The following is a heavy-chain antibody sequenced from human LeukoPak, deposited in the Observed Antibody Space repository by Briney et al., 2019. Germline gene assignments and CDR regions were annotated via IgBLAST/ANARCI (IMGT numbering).Heavy chain of an antibody. V-gene: IGHV1-69*13. J-gene: IGHJ6*02. D-gene: IGHD2-2*01. CDR3: ARIRVPTLMDV. Sequence: GASVKVSCKASGGTFSSYAISWVRQAPGQGLEWMGGIIPIFGTANYAQKFQGRVTITADESTSTAYMELSSLKASDTAMYYCARIRVPTLMDVWGQGTTVTVSS. CDR1: GGTFSSYA. CDR2: IIPIFGTA.